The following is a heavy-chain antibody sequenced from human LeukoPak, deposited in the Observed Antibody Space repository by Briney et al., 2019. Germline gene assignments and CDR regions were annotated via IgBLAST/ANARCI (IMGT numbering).Heavy chain of an antibody. CDR1: VFSLRSFA. J-gene: IGHJ1*01. V-gene: IGHV3-30*02. CDR2: LRHDETNQ. CDR3: AKEYTPSSPLGEFAS. D-gene: IGHD6-6*01. Sequence: GGSLRLSCVVSVFSLRSFASHCCRQAPGKGLEGVALLRHDETNQYYADSVQGRFTISRDTSRNTVYLQMNNLRVEDTAVYYCAKEYTPSSPLGEFASWGQGTLVTVSS.